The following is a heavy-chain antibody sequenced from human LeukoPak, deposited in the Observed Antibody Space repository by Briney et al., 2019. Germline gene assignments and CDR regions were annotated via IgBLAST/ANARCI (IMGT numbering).Heavy chain of an antibody. Sequence: GGSLRLSCAASGFTFSDYYMSWIRQAPGKGLEWVSYISSSGSAIYYADSVKGRFTISRDNAKNSLFLQMNSLRAEDTAVYYCAKDRHYDSSGYYGYWGQGTLVTVSS. V-gene: IGHV3-11*01. CDR1: GFTFSDYY. J-gene: IGHJ4*02. CDR3: AKDRHYDSSGYYGY. D-gene: IGHD3-22*01. CDR2: ISSSGSAI.